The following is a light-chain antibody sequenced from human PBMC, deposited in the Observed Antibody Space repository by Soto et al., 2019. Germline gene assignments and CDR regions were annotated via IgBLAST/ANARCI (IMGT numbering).Light chain of an antibody. V-gene: IGLV2-14*01. Sequence: QSALTQPASVSGSPGQSITISCTGSDISGYNYVSWYQQYPGKAPKLMIYEVSNRPSGVSHRFSGSKSGNTASLTISGLQAEDEADYYCSTSHVFATGTKLIVL. CDR3: STSHV. CDR2: EVS. CDR1: DISGYNY. J-gene: IGLJ1*01.